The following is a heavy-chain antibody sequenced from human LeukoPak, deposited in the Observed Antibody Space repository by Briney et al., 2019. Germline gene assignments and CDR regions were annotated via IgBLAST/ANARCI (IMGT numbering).Heavy chain of an antibody. CDR3: ARLGGHYYFDY. V-gene: IGHV3-33*01. CDR2: IWYDGNNK. J-gene: IGHJ4*02. Sequence: GGSLRLSCAASGFNFRSHGMNWVRQAPGKGLEWVALIWYDGNNKYYADSVKVRFTISRDNSKNTVSLQMNSLRVEDTAVYYCARLGGHYYFDYWGQGSLVTVSS. CDR1: GFNFRSHG. D-gene: IGHD3-16*01.